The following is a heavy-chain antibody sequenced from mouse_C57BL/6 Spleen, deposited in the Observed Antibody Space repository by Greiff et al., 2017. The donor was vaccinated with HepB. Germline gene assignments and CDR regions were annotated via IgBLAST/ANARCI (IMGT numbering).Heavy chain of an antibody. CDR2: IYPSDSET. CDR1: GYTFTSYW. J-gene: IGHJ3*01. Sequence: QVQLKQPGAELVRPGSSVKLSCKASGYTFTSYWMDWVKQRPGQGLEWIGNIYPSDSETHYNQKFKDKATLTVDKSSSTAYMQLSSLTSEDSAVYYCARSREYYGIWAWFAYWGQGTLVTVSA. CDR3: ARSREYYGIWAWFAY. D-gene: IGHD1-1*01. V-gene: IGHV1-61*01.